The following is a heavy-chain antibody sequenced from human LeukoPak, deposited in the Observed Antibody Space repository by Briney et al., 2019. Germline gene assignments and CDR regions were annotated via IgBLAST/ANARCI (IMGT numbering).Heavy chain of an antibody. V-gene: IGHV1-69*02. Sequence: VRVSCKASGGTFSSYTISWVRQAPGQGLEWMGRIIPILGIANYAQKFQGRVTITADKSTSTAYMELSSLRSEDTAVYYCWTYYYDSSGYYSDYWGQGTLVTVSS. D-gene: IGHD3-22*01. CDR1: GGTFSSYT. J-gene: IGHJ4*02. CDR2: IIPILGIA. CDR3: WTYYYDSSGYYSDY.